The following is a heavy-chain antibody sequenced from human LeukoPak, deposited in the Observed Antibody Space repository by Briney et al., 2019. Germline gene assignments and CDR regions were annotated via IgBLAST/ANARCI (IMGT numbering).Heavy chain of an antibody. J-gene: IGHJ4*02. Sequence: GGSLRLSCAASGFTFSSYSMNWVRQAPGKGLEWVSYISSSSSTIYYADSVKGRFTISRDNAKNSLYLQMNSLRDEDTAVYYCARPTSQGLNYYYDSSRLSGGYYFDYWGQGTLVTVSS. CDR1: GFTFSSYS. CDR2: ISSSSSTI. V-gene: IGHV3-48*02. D-gene: IGHD3-22*01. CDR3: ARPTSQGLNYYYDSSRLSGGYYFDY.